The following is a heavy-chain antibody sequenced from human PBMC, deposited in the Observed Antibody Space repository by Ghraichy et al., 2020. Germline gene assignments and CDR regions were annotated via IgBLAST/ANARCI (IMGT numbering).Heavy chain of an antibody. V-gene: IGHV4-59*01. Sequence: SETLSLTCTVSGGSISSYYWSWIRQPPGKGLEWIGYIYYSGSTNYNPSLKSRVTISVDTSKNQFSLKLSSVTAADTAVYYCARGDSYYYYYGMDVWGQGTTVTVSS. CDR3: ARGDSYYYYYGMDV. J-gene: IGHJ6*02. D-gene: IGHD6-13*01. CDR2: IYYSGST. CDR1: GGSISSYY.